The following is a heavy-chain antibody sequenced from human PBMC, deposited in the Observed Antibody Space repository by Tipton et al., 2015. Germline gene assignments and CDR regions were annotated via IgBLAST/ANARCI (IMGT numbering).Heavy chain of an antibody. CDR2: ISAYNGNT. D-gene: IGHD6-13*01. CDR1: GYTFTSYD. J-gene: IGHJ4*02. Sequence: QVQLVQSGAEVKKPGASVKVSCKASGYTFTSYDINWFRQAPGQGLEWMGWISAYNGNTKYAQKLQGRVTMTTDTSTSTAYMELRSLRSDDTAFYFCARENSIWYPYCDHWGQGTLVTVAS. V-gene: IGHV1-18*01. CDR3: ARENSIWYPYCDH.